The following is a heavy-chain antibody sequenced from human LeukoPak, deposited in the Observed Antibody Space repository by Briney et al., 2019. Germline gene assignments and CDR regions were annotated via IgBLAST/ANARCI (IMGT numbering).Heavy chain of an antibody. Sequence: ASVKVSCKTSGYTFASYGISWVRQAPGQGLEWMGLINPSGSSTLYAQKFQGRVTMTRDMSTTTDYMELSSLRSEDTAVYYCARDNSVGDIAWWFDPWGQGTLVTVSS. CDR1: GYTFASYG. J-gene: IGHJ5*02. V-gene: IGHV1-46*01. CDR2: INPSGSST. CDR3: ARDNSVGDIAWWFDP. D-gene: IGHD3-16*02.